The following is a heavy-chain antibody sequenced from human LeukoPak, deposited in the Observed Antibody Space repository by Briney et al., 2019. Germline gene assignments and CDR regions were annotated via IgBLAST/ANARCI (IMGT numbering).Heavy chain of an antibody. J-gene: IGHJ4*02. D-gene: IGHD3-10*01. CDR1: HYSINSGYY. CDR3: ARVGTYGSGSYYSPYFDY. CDR2: IHSSGTT. Sequence: LSETLSLTCTVSHYSINSGYYWGWIRQPPGKRLEWIASIHSSGTTYYNPTLKSRLTISVDTSKNQISLNLTSVTAADAAVYYCARVGTYGSGSYYSPYFDYWGQGTLVTVSS. V-gene: IGHV4-38-2*02.